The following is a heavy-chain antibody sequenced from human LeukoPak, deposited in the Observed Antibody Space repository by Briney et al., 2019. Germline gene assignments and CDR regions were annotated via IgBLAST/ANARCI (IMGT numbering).Heavy chain of an antibody. CDR1: GGSISSGGYS. CDR3: ASNGGSWYPPYYFDY. D-gene: IGHD6-13*01. J-gene: IGHJ4*02. CDR2: IYHSGST. V-gene: IGHV4-30-2*01. Sequence: SETLSLTCAVSGGSISSGGYSWSWIRQPPGKGLEWIGYIYHSGSTYYNPSLKSRVTISVDRSKNQFSLKLSSVIAADTAVYYCASNGGSWYPPYYFDYWGQGTLVTVSS.